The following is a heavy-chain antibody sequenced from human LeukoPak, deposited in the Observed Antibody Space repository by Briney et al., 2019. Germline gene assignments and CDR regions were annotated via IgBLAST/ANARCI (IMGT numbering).Heavy chain of an antibody. CDR1: GGTFSSYA. V-gene: IGHV1-69*04. Sequence: ASVKVSCKASGGTFSSYAISWVRKAPGQGLEWMGRIIPILGIANYAQKFQGRVTITADKSTSTAYMELSSLRSEDTAVYYCARLLNGTVFDYWGQGTLVTVSS. CDR3: ARLLNGTVFDY. J-gene: IGHJ4*02. D-gene: IGHD3/OR15-3a*01. CDR2: IIPILGIA.